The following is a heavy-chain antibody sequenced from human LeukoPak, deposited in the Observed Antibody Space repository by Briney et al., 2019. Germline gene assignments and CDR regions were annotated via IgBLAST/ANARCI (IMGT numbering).Heavy chain of an antibody. Sequence: SETLSLTCTVSGGSISSYYWSWIRQPPGKGLEWIGYIYTSGSTNYNPSLKSRVTISVDTSKNQFPLRLTSVTAADTAVYYCARHTGGYNPFQYWGQGTLVTVPS. CDR1: GGSISSYY. D-gene: IGHD5-24*01. CDR2: IYTSGST. CDR3: ARHTGGYNPFQY. V-gene: IGHV4-4*09. J-gene: IGHJ1*01.